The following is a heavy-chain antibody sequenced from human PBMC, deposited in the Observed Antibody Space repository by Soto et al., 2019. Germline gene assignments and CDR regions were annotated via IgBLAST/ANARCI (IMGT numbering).Heavy chain of an antibody. J-gene: IGHJ6*02. CDR3: ARDRYCLDV. CDR2: IYYSGST. Sequence: TSETLSLTCTVSGGSISSYYWSWIRQPPGKGLECIGYIYYSGSTNYNPSLKSRVTISLDTSKNQFSLKLNSMTAADTAVYFWARDRYCLDVWGQGTTVT. CDR1: GGSISSYY. V-gene: IGHV4-59*12.